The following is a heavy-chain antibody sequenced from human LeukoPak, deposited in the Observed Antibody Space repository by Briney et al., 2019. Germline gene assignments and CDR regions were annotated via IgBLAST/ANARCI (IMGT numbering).Heavy chain of an antibody. Sequence: PSETLSLTCTVSGGSISSYYWSWIRQPPGKGLEWIGYIYYSGSTDYNPSLKSRVTISVDTSKNQFSLKLSSVTAADTAVYYCARDTPSSYSSSYRVTNAFDIWGQGTMVTVSS. D-gene: IGHD6-6*01. CDR3: ARDTPSSYSSSYRVTNAFDI. V-gene: IGHV4-59*01. CDR2: IYYSGST. J-gene: IGHJ3*02. CDR1: GGSISSYY.